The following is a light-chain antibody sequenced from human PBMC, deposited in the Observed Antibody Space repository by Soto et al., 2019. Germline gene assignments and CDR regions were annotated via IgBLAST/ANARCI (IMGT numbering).Light chain of an antibody. Sequence: EIVLTQSPGTLSLSPGERATLSCRASQSVTSNYLAWYQQEPGQAPRLLIYGASRRATGIPDRFSGSGSGTDFTLTISRLEPEDFAVYYCQQYAYSPPTFGLGTKVDIK. CDR1: QSVTSNY. CDR2: GAS. V-gene: IGKV3-20*01. J-gene: IGKJ1*01. CDR3: QQYAYSPPT.